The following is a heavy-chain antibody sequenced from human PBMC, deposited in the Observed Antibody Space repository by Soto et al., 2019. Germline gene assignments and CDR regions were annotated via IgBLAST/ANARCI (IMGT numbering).Heavy chain of an antibody. J-gene: IGHJ4*02. D-gene: IGHD2-2*01. CDR3: ARGLTNRPGPFVVVPAAMSYYFDY. CDR2: INHSGST. Sequence: SETLSLTCAVYGGSFSGYYWSWIRQPPGKGLEWIGEINHSGSTNYNPSLKSRVTISVDTSKNQFSLKLSSVTAADTAVYYCARGLTNRPGPFVVVPAAMSYYFDYWGQGTLVTVSS. CDR1: GGSFSGYY. V-gene: IGHV4-34*01.